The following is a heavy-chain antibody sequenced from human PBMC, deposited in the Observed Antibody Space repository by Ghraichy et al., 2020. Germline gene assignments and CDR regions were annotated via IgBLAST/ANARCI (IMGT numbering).Heavy chain of an antibody. CDR3: ARGGLKNWLDS. CDR2: ISPAGGRA. J-gene: IGHJ5*01. CDR1: GHSFSSYG. D-gene: IGHD3-16*01. V-gene: IGHV3-74*03. Sequence: GGALRLSCEDSGHSFSSYGMNWGRQAPGKGLEWVSRISPAGGRATYADSVKGRFTISRDNAKNALYLQMHSLTVDDTAMYYCARGGLKNWLDSWGQGTLVIVAS.